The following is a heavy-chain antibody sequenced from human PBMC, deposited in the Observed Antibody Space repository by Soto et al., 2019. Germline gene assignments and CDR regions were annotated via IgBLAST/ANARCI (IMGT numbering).Heavy chain of an antibody. CDR3: ATLGGYCSGGSCYECGY. CDR1: GYTLTELS. Sequence: QVQLVQSGAEVKKHGASVKVSCKVSGYTLTELSMHWVRQSPGKGLEWMGGFDPEDGETIYAQKFQGRVTMTEDTSTDTAYMELSSLRSEDTAVYYCATLGGYCSGGSCYECGYWGQGTLVTVSS. J-gene: IGHJ4*02. D-gene: IGHD2-15*01. CDR2: FDPEDGET. V-gene: IGHV1-24*01.